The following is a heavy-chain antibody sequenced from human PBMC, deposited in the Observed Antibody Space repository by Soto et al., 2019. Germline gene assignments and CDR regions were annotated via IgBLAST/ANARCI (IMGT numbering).Heavy chain of an antibody. D-gene: IGHD1-26*01. J-gene: IGHJ5*01. V-gene: IGHV4-34*01. CDR2: INHGGTT. CDR3: ERGGIPYLFDY. Sequence: SETLSLICTVYGESFSGHYWSWIRQPPGKGLEWIGEINHGGTTHHNPSLKSRVFISVDTSKNQVSLKLSSVTATDTAIYYCERGGIPYLFDYWG. CDR1: GESFSGHY.